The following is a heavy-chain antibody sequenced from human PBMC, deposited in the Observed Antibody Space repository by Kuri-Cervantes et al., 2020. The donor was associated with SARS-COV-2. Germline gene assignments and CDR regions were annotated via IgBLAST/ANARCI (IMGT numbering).Heavy chain of an antibody. CDR1: GFTFSSNG. CDR2: ISSSSSYI. J-gene: IGHJ4*02. CDR3: ARELGGGSV. D-gene: IGHD2-15*01. V-gene: IGHV3-21*01. Sequence: GESLKISCAASGFTFSSNGMHWVRQAPGKGLEWVSSISSSSSYIYYADSVKGRFTISRDNAKNSLYLQMNSLRAEDTAVYYCARELGGGSVWGQGTLVTVSS.